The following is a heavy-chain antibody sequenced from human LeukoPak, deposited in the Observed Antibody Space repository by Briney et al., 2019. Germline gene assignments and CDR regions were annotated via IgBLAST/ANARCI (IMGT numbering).Heavy chain of an antibody. CDR3: AKWGGSYYKGGYFDY. Sequence: GGSLRLSCAASGFTFSSYAMSWVRQAPGKGLEWVSAISGSGGSTYYADSVKGRFTISRDNSKSTLYLQMNSLRAEDTAVYYCAKWGGSYYKGGYFDYWGQGTLVTVSS. D-gene: IGHD1-26*01. CDR1: GFTFSSYA. V-gene: IGHV3-23*01. J-gene: IGHJ4*02. CDR2: ISGSGGST.